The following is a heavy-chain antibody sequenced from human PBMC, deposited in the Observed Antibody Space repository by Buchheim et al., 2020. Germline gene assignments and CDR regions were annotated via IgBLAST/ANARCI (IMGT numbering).Heavy chain of an antibody. CDR2: ISGSGGST. CDR1: GFTFSSYA. J-gene: IGHJ4*02. D-gene: IGHD3-9*01. CDR3: AKDRYYYILTSGGFDY. Sequence: EVQLVESGGGLVQPGGSLRLSCAASGFTFSSYAMSWVRQAPGKGLEWVSAISGSGGSTYYADSVKGRLTISRENTKNTMYLQMNSLRAEDTAVYYCAKDRYYYILTSGGFDYWGQGTL. V-gene: IGHV3-23*04.